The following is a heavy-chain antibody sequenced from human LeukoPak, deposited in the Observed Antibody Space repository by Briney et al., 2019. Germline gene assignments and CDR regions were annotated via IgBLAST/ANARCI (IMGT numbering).Heavy chain of an antibody. CDR1: GFTFSSYE. CDR2: ISSSGRTT. D-gene: IGHD6-19*01. Sequence: GGSLRLSCAASGFTFSSYEMNWVRQVPGKGLEWVSYISSSGRTTFYADSVKGRFTISRDNAKNSLFLQMNSLRAEDTAVYYCARDGWVDYWGQGTLVTVSS. V-gene: IGHV3-48*03. CDR3: ARDGWVDY. J-gene: IGHJ4*02.